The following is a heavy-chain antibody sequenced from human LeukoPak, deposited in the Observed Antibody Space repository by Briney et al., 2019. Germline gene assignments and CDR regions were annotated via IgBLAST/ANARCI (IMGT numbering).Heavy chain of an antibody. D-gene: IGHD3-10*01. CDR3: ARAALGVWFGEPLGGPTDY. CDR2: INPNSGGT. CDR1: GFTFTGYY. V-gene: IGHV1-2*02. Sequence: ASVKVSCKASGFTFTGYYVHWVRQAPGQGLEWEAWINPNSGGTYYAQSFQGRVTMTRDTSISTAYMELSRLRSDDTAVYYCARAALGVWFGEPLGGPTDYWGQGTLVTVSS. J-gene: IGHJ4*02.